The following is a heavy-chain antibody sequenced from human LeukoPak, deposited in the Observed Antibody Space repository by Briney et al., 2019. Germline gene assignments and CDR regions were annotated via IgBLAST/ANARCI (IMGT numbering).Heavy chain of an antibody. J-gene: IGHJ4*02. CDR1: GGSISSYY. Sequence: SETLSLTCTVSGGSISSYYWSWIRQPAGKGLEWIGRIYTSGSTNYNPSLKSRVTMSVDTSKNQFSLKLSSVTAADTAVYYCARARGGYGSGSYYMGFVFDYWGQGTLVTVSS. D-gene: IGHD3-10*01. CDR2: IYTSGST. CDR3: ARARGGYGSGSYYMGFVFDY. V-gene: IGHV4-4*07.